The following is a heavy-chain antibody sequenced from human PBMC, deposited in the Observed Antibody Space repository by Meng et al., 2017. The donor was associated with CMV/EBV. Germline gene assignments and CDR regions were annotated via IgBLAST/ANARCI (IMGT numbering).Heavy chain of an antibody. CDR3: ARIDSSGYYYNWFDP. J-gene: IGHJ5*02. V-gene: IGHV5-51*01. CDR1: GYSFTRYW. CDR2: IYPGDSDT. D-gene: IGHD3-22*01. Sequence: SGYSFTRYWIGWVRQMPGKGLEWMGLIYPGDSDTRYSPSFQGQVTISADKSISTAYLQWSSLKASDTAMYYCARIDSSGYYYNWFDPWGQGTLVTVSS.